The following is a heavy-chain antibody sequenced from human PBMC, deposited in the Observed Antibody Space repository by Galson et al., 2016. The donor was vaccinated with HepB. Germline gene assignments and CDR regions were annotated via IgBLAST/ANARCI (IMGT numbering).Heavy chain of an antibody. Sequence: PLSLTCTVSGGSISSGGYYWSWIRQHPGKGLEWIGYIYHLGNTYFNPSLTSRVTMSIDASKNQFSLKLSSVTAADTAVYYCARGGRKGLWGYYFDYWGQGTLVPVSS. V-gene: IGHV4-31*03. CDR2: IYHLGNT. CDR3: ARGGRKGLWGYYFDY. D-gene: IGHD5-18*01. CDR1: GGSISSGGYY. J-gene: IGHJ4*02.